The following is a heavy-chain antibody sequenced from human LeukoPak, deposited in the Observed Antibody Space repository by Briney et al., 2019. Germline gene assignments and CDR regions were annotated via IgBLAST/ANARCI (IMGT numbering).Heavy chain of an antibody. V-gene: IGHV4-34*01. Sequence: KPSETLSLTCAVYGGSFSGYYWSWIRQPPGKGLEWIGEINHSGSTNYNPSLKSRVTISVDTSKNQFSLRLSSMTAADTAVYYCARVTGYMIEDYFDYWGQGTLVTVSS. CDR2: INHSGST. CDR3: ARVTGYMIEDYFDY. D-gene: IGHD3-22*01. CDR1: GGSFSGYY. J-gene: IGHJ4*02.